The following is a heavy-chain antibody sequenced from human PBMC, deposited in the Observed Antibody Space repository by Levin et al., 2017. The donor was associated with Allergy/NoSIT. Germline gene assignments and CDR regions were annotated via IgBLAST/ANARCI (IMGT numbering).Heavy chain of an antibody. CDR3: TTGAMCGDNDWDCN. CDR2: IRDRGST. Sequence: LSLTCVASGFSFSRAWMNWVRQAPGKGLEYIGRIRDRGSTDYTAPVKGRFTISRDDSKNTLFLQMDSLKIEDTAVYFCTTGAMCGDNDWDCNWGQGTLVIVSS. J-gene: IGHJ4*02. V-gene: IGHV3-15*01. D-gene: IGHD4-17*01. CDR1: GFSFSRAW.